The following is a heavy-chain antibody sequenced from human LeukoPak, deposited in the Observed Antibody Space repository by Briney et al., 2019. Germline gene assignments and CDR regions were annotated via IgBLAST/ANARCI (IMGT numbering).Heavy chain of an antibody. V-gene: IGHV3-48*01. CDR3: ARDVYYGSGSPRLDY. CDR1: GFTSSNYW. Sequence: GGSLRLSCVASGFTSSNYWMSWVRQVPGKGLESVSYMSRSGDIIYYADSVKGRFTISRDDAKNSLYLQMNSLRAEDTAVYYCARDVYYGSGSPRLDYWGQGTLVTVSS. CDR2: MSRSGDII. J-gene: IGHJ4*02. D-gene: IGHD3-10*01.